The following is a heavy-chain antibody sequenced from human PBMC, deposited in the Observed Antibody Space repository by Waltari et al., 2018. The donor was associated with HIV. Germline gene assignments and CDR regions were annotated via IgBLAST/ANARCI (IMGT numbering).Heavy chain of an antibody. V-gene: IGHV3-48*02. Sequence: EVQLVESGGVLAQPGGSLRLSCAASGFVLSSYNMNWVRLAPGKGLEWISYISSSTKTIYTADSVKGRFTISRDNAKNSLFLQMDTLRDEDTAVYYCARSYYFETPEYWYFDLWGRGTLVTVSS. D-gene: IGHD3-22*01. J-gene: IGHJ2*01. CDR2: ISSSTKTI. CDR1: GFVLSSYN. CDR3: ARSYYFETPEYWYFDL.